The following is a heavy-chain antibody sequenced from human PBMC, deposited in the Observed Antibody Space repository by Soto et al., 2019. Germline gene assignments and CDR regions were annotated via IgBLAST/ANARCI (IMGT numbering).Heavy chain of an antibody. V-gene: IGHV1-46*01. CDR2: INPSGGHT. CDR3: ARGGHAVVVTAAFDY. J-gene: IGHJ4*02. CDR1: GNTFTNYY. Sequence: QVQLMQSGAEVKKPGASVKVSCKASGNTFTNYYIHWVRQAPGQGLEWMGTINPSGGHTTYAQKFLGRVTMTRDTSTSTPYMELTSLRSEDTAVYYCARGGHAVVVTAAFDYWGQGTLVTVSS. D-gene: IGHD2-21*02.